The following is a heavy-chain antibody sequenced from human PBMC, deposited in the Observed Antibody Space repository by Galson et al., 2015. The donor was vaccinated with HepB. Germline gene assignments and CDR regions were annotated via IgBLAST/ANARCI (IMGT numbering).Heavy chain of an antibody. CDR1: GFTFSNYG. V-gene: IGHV3-21*01. Sequence: LRLSCAASGFTFSNYGIHWVRQAPGKGLEWVSSTTSTSSYVYYAGSEKGRFAISRDNAKNSLYLRMNSLRAEDTAVYYCVRSSGYSRTWYAGPADFDYWGQGILVTVSS. J-gene: IGHJ4*02. CDR3: VRSSGYSRTWYAGPADFDY. D-gene: IGHD6-13*01. CDR2: TTSTSSYV.